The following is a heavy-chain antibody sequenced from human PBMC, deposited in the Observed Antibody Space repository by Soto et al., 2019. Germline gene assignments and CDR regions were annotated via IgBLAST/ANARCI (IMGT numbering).Heavy chain of an antibody. D-gene: IGHD5-18*01. CDR1: GITLRSYD. V-gene: IGHV3-13*01. Sequence: GGSLRLSCAASGITLRSYDMHWVRQATGKGLEWVSAIGTAGDTYYAGSVKGRFTISRENAKNSLYLQLNSLRAGDTAVYYCARDRGYGGFDYWGQGTLVTVSS. J-gene: IGHJ4*02. CDR2: IGTAGDT. CDR3: ARDRGYGGFDY.